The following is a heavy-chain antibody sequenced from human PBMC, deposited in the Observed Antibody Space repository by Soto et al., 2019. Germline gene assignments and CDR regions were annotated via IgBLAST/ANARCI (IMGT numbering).Heavy chain of an antibody. CDR2: INHSGST. J-gene: IGHJ4*02. V-gene: IGHV4-34*01. CDR3: ARSPTKEQQLTRGGLDY. D-gene: IGHD6-13*01. Sequence: SETLSLTCAVYGGSFSGYYWSWIRQPPGKGLEWIGEINHSGSTNYNPSLKSRVTISVDTSKNQFSLKLSSVTAADTAVYYCARSPTKEQQLTRGGLDYWGQGTLVTVSS. CDR1: GGSFSGYY.